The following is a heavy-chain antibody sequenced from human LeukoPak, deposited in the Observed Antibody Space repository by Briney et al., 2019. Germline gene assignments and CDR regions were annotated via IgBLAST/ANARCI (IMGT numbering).Heavy chain of an antibody. V-gene: IGHV4-39*01. CDR1: GGSISSSSYY. D-gene: IGHD2-15*01. Sequence: SETLSLTCTVSGGSISSSSYYWGWIRQPPGKGLEWIGGIYYSGSTYYNPSLKSRVTISVDTSKNRFSLRLSSVTAADTAVYYCARPGGGNDYWGQGTLVTVSS. J-gene: IGHJ4*02. CDR2: IYYSGST. CDR3: ARPGGGNDY.